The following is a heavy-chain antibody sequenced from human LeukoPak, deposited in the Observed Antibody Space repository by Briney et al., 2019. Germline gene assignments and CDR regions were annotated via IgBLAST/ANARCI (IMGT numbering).Heavy chain of an antibody. J-gene: IGHJ3*02. D-gene: IGHD1-26*01. CDR3: ARGGRRGAFDI. V-gene: IGHV3-53*01. Sequence: GGSLRLSCAASGFTVSSNYMSWVRQAPGKGLEWVSVIYSGGSTYYADSVKGRFTISRENAKNSLYLQMNSLRAGDTAVYYCARGGRRGAFDIWGQGTMVTVSS. CDR1: GFTVSSNY. CDR2: IYSGGST.